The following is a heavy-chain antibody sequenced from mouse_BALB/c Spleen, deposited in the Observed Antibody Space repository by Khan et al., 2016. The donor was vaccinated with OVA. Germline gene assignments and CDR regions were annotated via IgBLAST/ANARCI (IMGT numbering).Heavy chain of an antibody. Sequence: QVQLKQSGAELVRPGASVKLSCKTSRYIFTSYWIHWVNQRSGQGLEWIARIYPGTDNTYYNENLKDKATLTADKSSSTAYMQLSSLKSEDSAVYFCAREEALYYFDYWGQGTTLTVSS. CDR3: AREEALYYFDY. D-gene: IGHD3-2*02. CDR2: IYPGTDNT. CDR1: RYIFTSYW. V-gene: IGHV1-76*01. J-gene: IGHJ2*01.